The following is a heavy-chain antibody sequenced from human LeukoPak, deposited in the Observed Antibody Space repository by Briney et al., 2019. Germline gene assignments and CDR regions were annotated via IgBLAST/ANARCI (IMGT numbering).Heavy chain of an antibody. V-gene: IGHV3-7*03. CDR3: ARGGGLDV. Sequence: GGSLRLSCAASGFTFSSYWMNWARQAPGKGREWVASINHNGNVKYYVDSVKGRFTISRDNAKNSLYLQMSNLRAEDTAVYFCARGGGLDVWGQGATVTVSS. CDR2: INHNGNVK. J-gene: IGHJ6*02. CDR1: GFTFSSYW. D-gene: IGHD3-16*01.